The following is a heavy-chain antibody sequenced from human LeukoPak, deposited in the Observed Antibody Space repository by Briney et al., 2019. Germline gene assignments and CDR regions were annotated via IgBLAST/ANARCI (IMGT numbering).Heavy chain of an antibody. CDR2: IYYSGST. CDR1: GGSISSYY. V-gene: IGHV4-59*01. Sequence: SETLSLTCTVSGGSISSYYWSWIRQPPGKGLEWIGYIYYSGSTNYNPSLKSRVTISVDTSKIQFSLKLSSVTAADTALYYCARGHCSGGSCYRNGAFDIWGQGTMVTVSS. CDR3: ARGHCSGGSCYRNGAFDI. D-gene: IGHD2-15*01. J-gene: IGHJ3*02.